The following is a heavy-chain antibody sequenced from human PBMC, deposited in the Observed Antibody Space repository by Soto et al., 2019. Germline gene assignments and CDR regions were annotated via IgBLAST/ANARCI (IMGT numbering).Heavy chain of an antibody. D-gene: IGHD2-2*01. J-gene: IGHJ6*02. CDR2: IWYDGSNK. V-gene: IGHV3-33*01. CDR3: ARDEISTSYYYGMDV. Sequence: SLRLSCAASGFTFSSYGMHWVRQAPGKGLEWVAVIWYDGSNKYYADSVKGRFTISRDNSKNTLYLQMNSLRAEDTAVYYCARDEISTSYYYGMDVWGQGTTVTVSS. CDR1: GFTFSSYG.